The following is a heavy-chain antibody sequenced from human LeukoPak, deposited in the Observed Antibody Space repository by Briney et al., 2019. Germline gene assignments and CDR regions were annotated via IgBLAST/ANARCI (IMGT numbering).Heavy chain of an antibody. J-gene: IGHJ6*02. D-gene: IGHD3-3*01. CDR3: AKYDFWSGSPLGGYYGMDV. Sequence: PGGSLRLSCAASGFTFSSYAMSWVRQAPGKGLEWVSAISGSGGSTYYADSVKGRFTISRDNSKNTQYLQMNSLRAEDTAVYYCAKYDFWSGSPLGGYYGMDVWGQGTTVTVSS. CDR2: ISGSGGST. V-gene: IGHV3-23*01. CDR1: GFTFSSYA.